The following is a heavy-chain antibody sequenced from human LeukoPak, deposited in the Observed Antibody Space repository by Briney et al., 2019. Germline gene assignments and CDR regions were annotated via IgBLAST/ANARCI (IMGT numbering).Heavy chain of an antibody. J-gene: IGHJ4*02. V-gene: IGHV4-59*11. D-gene: IGHD3-16*01. CDR1: GASISSHY. Sequence: SETLSLTCTVSGASISSHYWSWIRQPPGKGLEWIGYIYYSRSTNYSPSLKSRVTISVDTSKNQFSLKLNSVTTADTAVYYCARAERTGGDYWGQGTLVTVSS. CDR3: ARAERTGGDY. CDR2: IYYSRST.